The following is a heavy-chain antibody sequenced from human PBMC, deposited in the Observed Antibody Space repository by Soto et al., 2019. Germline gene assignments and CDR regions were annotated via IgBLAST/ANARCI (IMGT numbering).Heavy chain of an antibody. V-gene: IGHV3-23*01. D-gene: IGHD2-15*01. CDR3: AKDNLFIVVVAPDAFDI. J-gene: IGHJ3*02. CDR1: GFTFSSYA. Sequence: GGSLRLSCAASGFTFSSYAMSWVRQAPGKGLEWVSAISGSGGSTYYADSVKGRFTISRDNSKNTLYLQMNSLRAEDTAVYYCAKDNLFIVVVAPDAFDIWGQGTMVTVSS. CDR2: ISGSGGST.